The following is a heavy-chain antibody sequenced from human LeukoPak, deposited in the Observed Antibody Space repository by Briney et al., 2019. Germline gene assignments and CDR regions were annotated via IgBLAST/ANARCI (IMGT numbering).Heavy chain of an antibody. D-gene: IGHD3-10*01. V-gene: IGHV4-38-2*02. CDR1: DYSISSGYY. CDR2: IYHSGST. CDR3: TRANGYGLIDY. J-gene: IGHJ4*02. Sequence: SETLSLTCTVSDYSISSGYYWGWIRQPPRKGLEWIGSIYHSGSTYYNPSLKSRVTISVDTSKNQFSLKLSSVTAADTAMYYCTRANGYGLIDYWGQGTLVTVSS.